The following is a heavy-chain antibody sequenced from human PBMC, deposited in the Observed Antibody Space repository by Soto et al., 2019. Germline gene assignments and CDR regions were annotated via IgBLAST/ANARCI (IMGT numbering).Heavy chain of an antibody. CDR3: ARDLGTASGWYSYAFDI. J-gene: IGHJ3*02. V-gene: IGHV1-2*04. D-gene: IGHD6-19*01. Sequence: ASVKVSCKASGYTFTGYYMHWVRQAPGQGLEWMGWINPNSGGTNYAQKFQGWVTMTRDTSISTAYMELSRLRSDDTAVYYCARDLGTASGWYSYAFDIWGQGTMVTVSS. CDR2: INPNSGGT. CDR1: GYTFTGYY.